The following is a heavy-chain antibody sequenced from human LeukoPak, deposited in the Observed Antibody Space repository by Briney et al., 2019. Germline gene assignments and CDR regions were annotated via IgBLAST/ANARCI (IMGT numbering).Heavy chain of an antibody. J-gene: IGHJ4*02. CDR1: GGTFSSYA. V-gene: IGHV1-69*04. CDR3: AREGSMVATAFDY. CDR2: IIPILGIA. D-gene: IGHD5-12*01. Sequence: ASVKFSCKASGGTFSSYAISWVRQAPGQGLEWMGRIIPILGIANYAQKFQGRVTITADKSTSTAYMELSSLRSEDTAVYYCAREGSMVATAFDYWGQGTLVTVSS.